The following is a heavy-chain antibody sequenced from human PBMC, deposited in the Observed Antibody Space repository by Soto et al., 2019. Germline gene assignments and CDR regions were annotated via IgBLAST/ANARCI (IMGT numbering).Heavy chain of an antibody. D-gene: IGHD4-17*01. CDR3: ARFGSDGDYDFPRADY. Sequence: EVQLVESGGGLIQPGGSLRLSCAASGFTVSSNYMSWVRQAPGKGLEWISVIYSGGTTYHADSVKGRFTISRDNSKNTLYLQMRSLRAEDTAVYYCARFGSDGDYDFPRADYWGQGTLVTVSS. CDR2: IYSGGTT. J-gene: IGHJ4*02. V-gene: IGHV3-53*01. CDR1: GFTVSSNY.